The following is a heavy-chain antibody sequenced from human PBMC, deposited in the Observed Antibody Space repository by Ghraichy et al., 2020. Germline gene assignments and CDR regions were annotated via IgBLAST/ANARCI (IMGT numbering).Heavy chain of an antibody. CDR1: GGSISSSSYY. Sequence: SETLSLTCTVSGGSISSSSYYWGWIRQPPGKGLEWIGSIYYSGSTYYNPSLKSRVTISVDTSKNQFSLKLSSVTAADTAVYYCARHLVSISYGDYGAVHRLYYMDVWGKGTTVTVSS. J-gene: IGHJ6*03. CDR3: ARHLVSISYGDYGAVHRLYYMDV. CDR2: IYYSGST. D-gene: IGHD4-17*01. V-gene: IGHV4-39*01.